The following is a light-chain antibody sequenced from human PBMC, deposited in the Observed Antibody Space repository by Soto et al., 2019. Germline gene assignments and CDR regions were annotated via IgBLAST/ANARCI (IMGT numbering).Light chain of an antibody. J-gene: IGLJ2*01. CDR3: SSYSSISYVI. CDR1: SSDVGAYNY. Sequence: QSALTQPASVSGSPGQSITISCTGTSSDVGAYNYVSWYQQHPGEAPRLMIYDVSYRPSGVSNRFSGSKSGNTASLTISGLPAEDEAEYYCSSYSSISYVIFGGGAKVTVL. CDR2: DVS. V-gene: IGLV2-14*01.